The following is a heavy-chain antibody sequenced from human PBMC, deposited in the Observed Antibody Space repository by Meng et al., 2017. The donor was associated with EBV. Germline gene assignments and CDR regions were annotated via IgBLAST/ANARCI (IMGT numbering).Heavy chain of an antibody. J-gene: IGHJ4*02. Sequence: GERREAVGGVDQPGRSLRVSCAASGFSFRNYGMDWVRQVPGKGLVWVAAIWYDGTNEYYAASVKGRFTISRDNSKNTVYLQMNSLRAEDTAVYFCARPTQPYSRAPLNYWGQGTLVTVSS. CDR1: GFSFRNYG. CDR3: ARPTQPYSRAPLNY. CDR2: IWYDGTNE. V-gene: IGHV3-33*01. D-gene: IGHD6-13*01.